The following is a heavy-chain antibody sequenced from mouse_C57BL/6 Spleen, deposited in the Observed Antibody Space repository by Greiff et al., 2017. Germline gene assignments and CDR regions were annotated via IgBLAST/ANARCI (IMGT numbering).Heavy chain of an antibody. J-gene: IGHJ2*01. CDR3: ARAEFDY. CDR1: GYTFTSYW. Sequence: VQLQQPGAELVKPGASVKMSCKASGYTFTSYWITWVKQRPGQGLEWIGDIYPGSGNTYYNEKFKGKATLTADKSSSTAYMELRSLTSEDSAVYFCARAEFDYWGQGTTLTVSS. CDR2: IYPGSGNT. V-gene: IGHV1-55*01.